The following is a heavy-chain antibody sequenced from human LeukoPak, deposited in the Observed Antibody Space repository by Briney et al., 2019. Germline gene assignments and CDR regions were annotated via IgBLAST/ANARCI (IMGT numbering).Heavy chain of an antibody. V-gene: IGHV4-30-4*01. J-gene: IGHJ4*02. CDR2: IYFSGST. D-gene: IGHD1-14*01. CDR1: GGSISSGDYY. Sequence: SETLSLTCTVSGGSISSGDYYWSWMRQPPGKDLVGIGYIYFSGSTYYNPSLKSRVTISVDTSKNQFSLKLSSVTAADTAVYYCARDLRWTTHFDYWGQGTLASVSS. CDR3: ARDLRWTTHFDY.